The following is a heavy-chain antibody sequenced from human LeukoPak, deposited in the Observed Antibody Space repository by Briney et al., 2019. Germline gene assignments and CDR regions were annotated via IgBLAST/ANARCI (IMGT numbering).Heavy chain of an antibody. Sequence: PSETLSLTCAVYGGSFSGYYWSWIRQPPGKGLEWIGEINHSGSTNYNSSLKSRVTISVDTSKNQSSLKLSSVTAADTAVYYCHYYGSGSYYNVRDYWGQGTLVTVSS. J-gene: IGHJ4*02. CDR2: INHSGST. D-gene: IGHD3-10*01. V-gene: IGHV4-34*01. CDR3: HYYGSGSYYNVRDY. CDR1: GGSFSGYY.